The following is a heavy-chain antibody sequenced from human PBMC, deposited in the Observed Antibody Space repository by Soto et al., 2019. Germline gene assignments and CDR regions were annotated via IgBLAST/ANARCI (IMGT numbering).Heavy chain of an antibody. Sequence: EVQLLESGGGLVQPGGSLRLSCAASGFSFSTYAMSWVRQVPGKGLEWISAIVGSGGTTWFADSVKGRFTISRDNSKNTLSLRMNNLSVEDTALYYCARNRRYPADVFDIWGQGTMVTVSS. J-gene: IGHJ3*02. CDR3: ARNRRYPADVFDI. CDR2: IVGSGGTT. D-gene: IGHD1-26*01. CDR1: GFSFSTYA. V-gene: IGHV3-23*01.